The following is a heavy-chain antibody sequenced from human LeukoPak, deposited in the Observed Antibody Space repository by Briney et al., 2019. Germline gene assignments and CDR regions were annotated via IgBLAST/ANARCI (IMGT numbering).Heavy chain of an antibody. D-gene: IGHD7-27*01. Sequence: SQTLSLTCAISGDSVSSNSASWGWIRQSPSRGLEWLGRTYYRSKWYSDYAVSVKSRITINPDTSKNQVSLQPNSVTPEDTAVYYCSRELAWGPADYWGQGALVTVSS. CDR3: SRELAWGPADY. V-gene: IGHV6-1*01. J-gene: IGHJ4*02. CDR2: TYYRSKWYS. CDR1: GDSVSSNSAS.